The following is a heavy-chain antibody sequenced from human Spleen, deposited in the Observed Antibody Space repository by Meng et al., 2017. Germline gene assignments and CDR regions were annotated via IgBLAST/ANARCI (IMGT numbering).Heavy chain of an antibody. D-gene: IGHD5-18*01. CDR3: ATVIGPGYTYGRHDAFDV. V-gene: IGHV3-21*01. Sequence: GESLKISCAASGFTFSSYWMSWVRQAPGKGLEWVSSISSSSSYIYYADSVKGRFTISRDNAKNSLYLQLNSLRAEDTAVYYCATVIGPGYTYGRHDAFDVWGQGTKVTVAS. CDR1: GFTFSSYW. J-gene: IGHJ3*01. CDR2: ISSSSSYI.